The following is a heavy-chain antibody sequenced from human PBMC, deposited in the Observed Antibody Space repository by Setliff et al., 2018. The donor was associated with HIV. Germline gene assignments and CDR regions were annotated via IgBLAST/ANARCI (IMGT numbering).Heavy chain of an antibody. CDR3: ASQGWGTAFDI. CDR2: MNPNSGNS. J-gene: IGHJ3*02. V-gene: IGHV1-8*02. CDR1: GYNFINND. Sequence: ASVKVSCKASGYNFINNDISWVRQATGQGLEWMGWMNPNSGNSGYAQKLQGRVTMTTDTSTSTAYMELRSLRSDDTAVYYCASQGWGTAFDIWGQGTMVTVSS. D-gene: IGHD7-27*01.